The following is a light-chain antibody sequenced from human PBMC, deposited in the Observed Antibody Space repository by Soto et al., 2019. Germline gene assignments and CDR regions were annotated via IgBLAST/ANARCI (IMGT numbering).Light chain of an antibody. V-gene: IGLV1-47*01. CDR1: SSNIGSNS. CDR3: AAWDDSLSVWV. J-gene: IGLJ3*02. Sequence: QSVLTQPPSASGTPGQRVTISCSGSSSNIGSNSVYWYQQLPGTAPKLLIYRNNQRPSGVPDRFSGSKSGTSASLAIRGLRSEDEADYYCAAWDDSLSVWVFGGGTQLTVL. CDR2: RNN.